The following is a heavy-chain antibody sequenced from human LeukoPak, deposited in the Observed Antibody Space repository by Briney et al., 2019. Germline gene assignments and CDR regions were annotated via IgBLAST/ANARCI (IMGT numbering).Heavy chain of an antibody. J-gene: IGHJ2*01. CDR1: GFAFDDYA. CDR2: ISWNSGMI. D-gene: IGHD3-10*01. Sequence: GGSLRLSCAASGFAFDDYAMHWVRQPPGKGLEWVSGISWNSGMIVYADSVKGRFTVSRDNAKNSLHLQMNSLRTEDTALYYCAKVVVRGVYPDWYFDVWGRGTLVTVSS. CDR3: AKVVVRGVYPDWYFDV. V-gene: IGHV3-9*01.